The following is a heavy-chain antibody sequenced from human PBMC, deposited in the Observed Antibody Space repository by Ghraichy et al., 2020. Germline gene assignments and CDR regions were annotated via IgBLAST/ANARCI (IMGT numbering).Heavy chain of an antibody. D-gene: IGHD5-18*01. J-gene: IGHJ2*01. Sequence: SETLSLTCAVYGGSFSGYYWSWIRQPPGKGLEWIGEINHSGSTNYNPSLKSRVTISVDTSKNQFSLKLSSVTAADTAVYYCARGQGYRRYEKYWYFDLWGRGTLVTVSS. CDR2: INHSGST. CDR3: ARGQGYRRYEKYWYFDL. V-gene: IGHV4-34*01. CDR1: GGSFSGYY.